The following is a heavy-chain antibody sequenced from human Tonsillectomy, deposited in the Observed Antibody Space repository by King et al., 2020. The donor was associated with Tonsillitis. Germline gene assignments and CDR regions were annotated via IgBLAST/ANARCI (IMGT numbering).Heavy chain of an antibody. J-gene: IGHJ5*02. CDR3: ASVGLELRTDNWFDP. CDR1: GYTFTGYY. CDR2: INPNSGGT. V-gene: IGHV1-2*02. Sequence: VQLVESGAEVKKPGASVKVSCKASGYTFTGYYMHWVRQAPGQGLEWMGWINPNSGGTNYAQKFQGRVTMTRDTSISTAYMELSRLRSDDTAVYYCASVGLELRTDNWFDPWGQGTLVTVSS. D-gene: IGHD1-7*01.